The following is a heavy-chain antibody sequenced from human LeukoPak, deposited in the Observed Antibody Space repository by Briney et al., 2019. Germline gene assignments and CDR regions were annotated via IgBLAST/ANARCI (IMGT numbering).Heavy chain of an antibody. CDR3: AICSGGSCFPFDY. J-gene: IGHJ4*02. V-gene: IGHV1-69*05. Sequence: SVKVSCKAPGGTFSSYAISWVRQAPGQGREWMGRIIPIFGTANYAQKFQGRVTITTDESTSTAYMELSSLRSEDTAVYYCAICSGGSCFPFDYWGQGTLVTVSS. CDR1: GGTFSSYA. CDR2: IIPIFGTA. D-gene: IGHD2-15*01.